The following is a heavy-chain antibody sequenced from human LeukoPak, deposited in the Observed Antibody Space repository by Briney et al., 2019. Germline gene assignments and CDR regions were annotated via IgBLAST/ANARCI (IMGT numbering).Heavy chain of an antibody. CDR2: IYTSGST. CDR1: GGSISSGSYY. Sequence: SETLSLTCAVSGGSISSGSYYWSWIRQPAGKGLEWIARIYTSGSTNYNPSLKSRVTISVDTSKNHFSLKLSSVTAADTAVYYCARDLWGAPWGAFDIWGQETMVTVSS. V-gene: IGHV4-61*02. J-gene: IGHJ3*02. CDR3: ARDLWGAPWGAFDI. D-gene: IGHD3-16*01.